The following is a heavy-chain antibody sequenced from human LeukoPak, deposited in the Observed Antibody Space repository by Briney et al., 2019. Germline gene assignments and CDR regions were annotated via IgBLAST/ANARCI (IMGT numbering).Heavy chain of an antibody. CDR2: IYHSGST. Sequence: PSETLSLTCTVSGYSISSGYYWGWIRQPPGKGLEWIGSIYHSGSTYYNPSLKSRVTISVDTSKNQFSLKLSSVTAADTAVYYCARDQNYYDGSGAFDYWGQGTLVTVSS. V-gene: IGHV4-38-2*02. J-gene: IGHJ4*02. CDR3: ARDQNYYDGSGAFDY. CDR1: GYSISSGYY. D-gene: IGHD3-22*01.